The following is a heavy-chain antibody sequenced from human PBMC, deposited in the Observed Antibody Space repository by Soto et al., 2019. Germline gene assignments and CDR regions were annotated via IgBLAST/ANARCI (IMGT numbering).Heavy chain of an antibody. CDR2: ISGSGGST. CDR1: GFTFSSYA. CDR3: AKSYSSSWYSSAY. V-gene: IGHV3-23*01. D-gene: IGHD6-13*01. J-gene: IGHJ4*02. Sequence: EVQLLESGGGLVQPGGSLRLSCAASGFTFSSYAMSWVRQAPGKGLEWVSAISGSGGSTYYADSVKGRFTISRDNSKNTLHLQMNSLRAEDTAVYYCAKSYSSSWYSSAYWGQGTLVTVSS.